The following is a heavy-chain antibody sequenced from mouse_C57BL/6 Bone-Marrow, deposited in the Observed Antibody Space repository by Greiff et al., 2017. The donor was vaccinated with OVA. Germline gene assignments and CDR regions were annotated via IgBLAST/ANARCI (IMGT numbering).Heavy chain of an antibody. CDR2: ISYDGSN. CDR1: GYSITSGYY. Sequence: ESGPGLVKPSQSLSLTCSVTGYSITSGYYWNWIRQFPGNKLEWMGYISYDGSNNYNPSLKNRISITRDTSKNQFFLKLNSVTTEDTATYDCARERDSSGPFAYWGQGTLVTVSA. V-gene: IGHV3-6*01. D-gene: IGHD3-2*02. CDR3: ARERDSSGPFAY. J-gene: IGHJ3*01.